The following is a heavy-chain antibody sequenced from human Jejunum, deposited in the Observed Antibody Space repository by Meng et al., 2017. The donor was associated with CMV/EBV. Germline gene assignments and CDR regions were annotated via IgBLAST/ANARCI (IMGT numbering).Heavy chain of an antibody. CDR1: FTFSSYA. J-gene: IGHJ4*02. CDR3: AKYDIVIVPASRPDY. V-gene: IGHV3-23*01. Sequence: FTFSSYAMSWVRQATGKGLEWVSAISGSGGSTYYADSVKGRFTISRDNSKNTLYLQMNSLRAEDTAVYYCAKYDIVIVPASRPDYWGQGTLVTVSS. D-gene: IGHD2-2*01. CDR2: ISGSGGST.